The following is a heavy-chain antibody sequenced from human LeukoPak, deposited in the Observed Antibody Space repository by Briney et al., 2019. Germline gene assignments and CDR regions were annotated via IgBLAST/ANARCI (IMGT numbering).Heavy chain of an antibody. Sequence: GGSLRLSCAASGFTFSSYGMHWVRQAPGKGLEWVAVIWYDGSNKYYADSVKGRFTISRDNSKSTLYLQMNSLRAEDTAVYYCAKDAHYYYYMDVWGKGTTVTVSS. V-gene: IGHV3-33*06. J-gene: IGHJ6*03. CDR1: GFTFSSYG. CDR3: AKDAHYYYYMDV. CDR2: IWYDGSNK.